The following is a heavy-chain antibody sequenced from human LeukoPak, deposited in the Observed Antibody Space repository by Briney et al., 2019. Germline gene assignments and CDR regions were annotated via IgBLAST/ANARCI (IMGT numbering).Heavy chain of an antibody. V-gene: IGHV3-7*01. Sequence: GGSLRLSCLGSGFSFSTYWMSWVRQAPGKGLEWVANIMQDGSEKNYVDSVKGRFTISRDNARNSLYLQMNSLGAEDTAVYYCPREVYSSSRPADAFDIWGQGTVVTVSS. J-gene: IGHJ3*02. D-gene: IGHD6-13*01. CDR3: PREVYSSSRPADAFDI. CDR1: GFSFSTYW. CDR2: IMQDGSEK.